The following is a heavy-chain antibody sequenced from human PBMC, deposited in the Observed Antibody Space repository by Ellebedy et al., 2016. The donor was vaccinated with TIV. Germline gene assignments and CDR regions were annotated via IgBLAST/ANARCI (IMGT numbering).Heavy chain of an antibody. CDR1: GFTFGDYA. D-gene: IGHD5-24*01. CDR2: IRSKAYGGTT. CDR3: TKGRSEMAKTFDY. Sequence: PGGSLRLSCTASGFTFGDYAMSWFRQAPGKGLEWVAFIRSKAYGGTTEYVASVKGRFAISRDDSKSIAYLQMNSLKTADTAVYYCTKGRSEMAKTFDYWGRGTLVTVSS. V-gene: IGHV3-49*03. J-gene: IGHJ4*02.